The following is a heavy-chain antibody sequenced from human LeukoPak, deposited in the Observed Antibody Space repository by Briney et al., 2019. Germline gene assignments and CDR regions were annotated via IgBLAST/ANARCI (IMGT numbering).Heavy chain of an antibody. CDR3: VRWGLGKGEAFDI. J-gene: IGHJ3*02. CDR2: ISGSGSGGST. CDR1: GFTFSSSA. D-gene: IGHD5-24*01. V-gene: IGHV3-23*01. Sequence: GGSLRLSCAASGFTFSSSAMSWVRQAPGKGLEWVSSISGSGSGGSTYYADSVKGRFTISRDNSKNTLYLQMNSLRAEDTAVYYCVRWGLGKGEAFDIWGQGTMVTVSS.